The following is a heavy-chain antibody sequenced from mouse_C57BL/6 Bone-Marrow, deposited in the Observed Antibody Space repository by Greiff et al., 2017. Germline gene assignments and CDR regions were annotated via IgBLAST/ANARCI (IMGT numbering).Heavy chain of an antibody. D-gene: IGHD1-1*01. CDR2: IYPRSGKS. CDR3: ASLYYYGSSLYYFDY. CDR1: GYTFTSYG. J-gene: IGHJ2*01. V-gene: IGHV1-81*01. Sequence: QVQLQQSGAELARPGASVKLSCKASGYTFTSYGISWVKQRTGQGLEWIGEIYPRSGKSYYNEKFKGKATLTADKSSSTAYIELLSLTSEDSAVYFCASLYYYGSSLYYFDYWGQGTTLTVSS.